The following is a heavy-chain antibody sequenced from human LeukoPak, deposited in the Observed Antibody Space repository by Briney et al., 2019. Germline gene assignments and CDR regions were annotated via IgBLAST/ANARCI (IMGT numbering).Heavy chain of an antibody. CDR1: GGSISSYY. V-gene: IGHV4-59*08. J-gene: IGHJ4*02. CDR3: ARHGLRSGYSYGYFDN. D-gene: IGHD5-18*01. Sequence: SETLSLTCTVPGGSISSYYWSWIRQPPGKGPEWIGYVYYSRSTNYNPSLKSRVTISVDTSKNQFSLKLSSVTAADAAVYYCARHGLRSGYSYGYFDNWGQGTLVTVSS. CDR2: VYYSRST.